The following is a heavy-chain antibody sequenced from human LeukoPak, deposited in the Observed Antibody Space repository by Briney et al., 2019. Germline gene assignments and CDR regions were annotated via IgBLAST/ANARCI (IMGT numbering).Heavy chain of an antibody. D-gene: IGHD4-17*01. CDR3: ARDGRRVTVTRFDY. V-gene: IGHV3-48*01. CDR2: ISSSSSTI. J-gene: IGHJ4*02. CDR1: GFTFSSYS. Sequence: SGGSLRLSCAASGFTFSSYSMNWVRQAPGKGLEWVSYISSSSSTIYYADSVKGRFTISRDNSKNTLYLQMNSLRAEDTAVYYCARDGRRVTVTRFDYWGQGTLVTVSS.